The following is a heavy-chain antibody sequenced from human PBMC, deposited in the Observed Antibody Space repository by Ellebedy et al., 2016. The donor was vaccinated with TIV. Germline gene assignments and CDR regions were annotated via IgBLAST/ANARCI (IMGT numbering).Heavy chain of an antibody. J-gene: IGHJ4*02. CDR2: INHSGST. V-gene: IGHV4-34*01. CDR1: GGSISSYY. D-gene: IGHD3-9*01. Sequence: SETLSLTCTVSGGSISSYYWSWIRQPPGKGLEWIGEINHSGSTNYNPSLKSRVTISVDTSKNQFSLKLSSVTAADTAVYYCARIPRFSFDWGIDYWGQGTLVTVSS. CDR3: ARIPRFSFDWGIDY.